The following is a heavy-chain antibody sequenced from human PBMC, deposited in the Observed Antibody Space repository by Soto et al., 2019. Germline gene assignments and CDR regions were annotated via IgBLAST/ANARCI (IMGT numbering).Heavy chain of an antibody. CDR3: AKDGRAVDGFFDY. J-gene: IGHJ4*02. CDR2: ISWNSGSI. CDR1: GFTFDDYA. D-gene: IGHD6-19*01. V-gene: IGHV3-9*01. Sequence: GGSLRLSCAASGFTFDDYAMHWVRQAPGKGLEWVSGISWNSGSIGYADSVKGRFTISRDNAKNSLYLQMNSLRAEDTALYYCAKDGRAVDGFFDYWGQGTLVTVSS.